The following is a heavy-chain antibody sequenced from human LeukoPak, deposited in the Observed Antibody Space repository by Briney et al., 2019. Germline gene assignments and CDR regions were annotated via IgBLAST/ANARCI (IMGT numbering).Heavy chain of an antibody. J-gene: IGHJ4*02. CDR3: AKVRWDNSGWYYLDY. CDR2: ITYDGSNK. D-gene: IGHD6-19*01. V-gene: IGHV3-30*18. CDR1: GFTFNDYY. Sequence: PGGSLRLSCAASGFTFNDYYMSWIRQAPGKGLEWVAVITYDGSNKYYTDSVKGRFTISRDNSKSTLYLQMNSLRAEDTAVYYCAKVRWDNSGWYYLDYWGQGTLVTVSS.